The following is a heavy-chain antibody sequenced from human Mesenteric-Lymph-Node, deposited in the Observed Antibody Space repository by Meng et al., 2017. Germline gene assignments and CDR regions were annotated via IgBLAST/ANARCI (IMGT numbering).Heavy chain of an antibody. V-gene: IGHV4-38-2*02. D-gene: IGHD6-19*01. CDR2: IYHSGST. CDR3: ASAKYSSGWYRGDY. CDR1: GYSISSGYY. J-gene: IGHJ4*02. Sequence: SETLSLTCTVSGYSISSGYYWGWIRQPPGKGLEWIGSIYHSGSTYYNPSLKSRVTISVDTSKNQFSLKLSSVTAADTAVYYCASAKYSSGWYRGDYWGQGTLVTVSS.